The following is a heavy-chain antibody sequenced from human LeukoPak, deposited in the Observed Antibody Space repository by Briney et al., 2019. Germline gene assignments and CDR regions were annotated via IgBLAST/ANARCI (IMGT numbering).Heavy chain of an antibody. CDR1: GGTFSSYA. J-gene: IGHJ6*02. D-gene: IGHD3-3*01. CDR2: IIPIFGTA. CDR3: ARDRDFWSGYYSDYYYGMDV. V-gene: IGHV1-69*13. Sequence: SVKVSCKASGGTFSSYAISWVRQAPGQGLEWMGGIIPIFGTANYAQKFQGRVTITADESTSTAYMELSSLRSEDTAVYYCARDRDFWSGYYSDYYYGMDVWGQGTTVTVSS.